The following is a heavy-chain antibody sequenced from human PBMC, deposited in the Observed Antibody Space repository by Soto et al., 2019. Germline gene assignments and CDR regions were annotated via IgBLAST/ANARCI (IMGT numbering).Heavy chain of an antibody. J-gene: IGHJ5*02. CDR2: IYNSGST. Sequence: SETLSLTCTVSSGSIISSNYYWAWIRQPPKKGLEWIATIYNSGSTYYSPSLKSRVTISVDTSKNQFSLRLASVTASDTAVYYCARLNKPGWFDPWGQGTLVTVSS. CDR1: SGSIISSNYY. CDR3: ARLNKPGWFDP. V-gene: IGHV4-39*01.